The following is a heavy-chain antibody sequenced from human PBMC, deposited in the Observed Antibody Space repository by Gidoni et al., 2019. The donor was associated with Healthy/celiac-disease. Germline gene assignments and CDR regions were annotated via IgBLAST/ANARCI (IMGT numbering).Heavy chain of an antibody. CDR2: IRSKANSYAT. J-gene: IGHJ4*02. CDR1: GFTVSGSA. CDR3: TRRAVAGTNFDY. V-gene: IGHV3-73*02. D-gene: IGHD6-19*01. Sequence: EVQLEESGGGWAQPGGSLTLSCAASGFTVSGSAMRWVRQASGKGLEWVGRIRSKANSYATAYAASVKGRFTSSRDDSKNTAYLQMNSLKTEDTAVYYCTRRAVAGTNFDYWGQGTLVTVSS.